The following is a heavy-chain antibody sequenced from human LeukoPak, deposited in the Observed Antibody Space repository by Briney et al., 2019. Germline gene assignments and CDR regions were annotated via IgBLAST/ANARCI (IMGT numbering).Heavy chain of an antibody. D-gene: IGHD5-24*01. CDR1: GGSISSGDYY. Sequence: SETLSLTCTVSGGSISSGDYYWSWIRQPPGKGLEWIGYIYYSGSTYYNPSLKSRVTISVDTSKNQFSLKLSSVTAADTAVYYCARAPEMATISIYVSWGQGTTVTVSS. J-gene: IGHJ6*02. CDR2: IYYSGST. V-gene: IGHV4-30-4*01. CDR3: ARAPEMATISIYVS.